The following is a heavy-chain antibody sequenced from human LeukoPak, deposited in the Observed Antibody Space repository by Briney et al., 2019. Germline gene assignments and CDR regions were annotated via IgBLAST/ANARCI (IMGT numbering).Heavy chain of an antibody. J-gene: IGHJ6*03. V-gene: IGHV3-23*01. CDR1: GFTFSSYA. CDR3: AKGGDSGSYADYYYYMDV. Sequence: GGSLRLSCAAPGFTFSSYAMSWVRQAPGKGLEWVSAISGSGGSTYYADSVKGRFTISRDNSKNTLYLQMNSLRAEDTAVYYCAKGGDSGSYADYYYYMDVWGKGTTVTVSS. D-gene: IGHD1-26*01. CDR2: ISGSGGST.